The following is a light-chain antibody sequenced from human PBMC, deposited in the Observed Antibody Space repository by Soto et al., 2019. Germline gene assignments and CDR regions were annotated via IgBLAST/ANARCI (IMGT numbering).Light chain of an antibody. J-gene: IGKJ1*01. V-gene: IGKV1-39*01. CDR2: AAS. CDR3: QQSYSRT. CDR1: QSISSY. Sequence: DIQMTQSPSSLSASVGDRVTITCRASQSISSYLNWYQQKPGKAPKLLIYAASSLQSGVPSRFSGSGSGTDFTLTISSLQPEDFAIYYCQQSYSRTFGQGTKVEIK.